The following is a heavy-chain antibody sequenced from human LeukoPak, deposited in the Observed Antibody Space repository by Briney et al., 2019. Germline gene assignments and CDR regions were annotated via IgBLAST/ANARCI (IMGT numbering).Heavy chain of an antibody. J-gene: IGHJ3*02. CDR2: IYPGDSDT. CDR3: ARPGGYSYPGAFDI. Sequence: WKSLNISCKGSGYSFTSYWIGWVRHMPGKGLEWMGIIYPGDSDTRYSPSFQGQVTISADKSISTAYLQWSSLRAADTAMYYCARPGGYSYPGAFDIWGQGTMVTVSS. V-gene: IGHV5-51*01. CDR1: GYSFTSYW. D-gene: IGHD5-18*01.